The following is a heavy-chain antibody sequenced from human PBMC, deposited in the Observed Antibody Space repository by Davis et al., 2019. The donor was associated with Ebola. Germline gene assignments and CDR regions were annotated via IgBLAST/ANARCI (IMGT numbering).Heavy chain of an antibody. V-gene: IGHV3-23*01. Sequence: GESLKISCAASGFTFSSHSMSWVRQAPGKGLEWVSAISGSGCSTYYADSVKGRFTISRDNSKNTLYLQMNSLRAEDTAVYYCAKDHVGYYYGMDVWGQGTTVTVSS. CDR1: GFTFSSHS. D-gene: IGHD1-26*01. CDR3: AKDHVGYYYGMDV. CDR2: ISGSGCST. J-gene: IGHJ6*02.